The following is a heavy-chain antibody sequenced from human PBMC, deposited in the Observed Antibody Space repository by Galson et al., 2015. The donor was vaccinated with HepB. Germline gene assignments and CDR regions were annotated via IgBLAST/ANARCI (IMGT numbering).Heavy chain of an antibody. J-gene: IGHJ6*02. CDR3: ATSEYSELPDYYYYGMDV. Sequence: SVKVSCKVSGYTLTELSMHWVRQAPGKGLEWMGGFDPEDGETIYAQKFQGRVTMTEDTSTDTAYMELSSLRSEDTAVYYCATSEYSELPDYYYYGMDVWGQGTTVTVSS. CDR1: GYTLTELS. V-gene: IGHV1-24*01. D-gene: IGHD1-26*01. CDR2: FDPEDGET.